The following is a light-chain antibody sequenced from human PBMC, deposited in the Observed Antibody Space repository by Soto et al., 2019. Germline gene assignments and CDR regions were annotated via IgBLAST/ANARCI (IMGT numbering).Light chain of an antibody. Sequence: EIVLTQSPATLSLSPGERATLSCRASQSLGSYLGWYQHKPGQAPRLLIYDASNRVTGIPARFSGSGSGTDVTLTISSLEPEDFAVYYCQQRSNWPPTFGQGTKVEI. CDR3: QQRSNWPPT. CDR2: DAS. V-gene: IGKV3-11*01. J-gene: IGKJ1*01. CDR1: QSLGSY.